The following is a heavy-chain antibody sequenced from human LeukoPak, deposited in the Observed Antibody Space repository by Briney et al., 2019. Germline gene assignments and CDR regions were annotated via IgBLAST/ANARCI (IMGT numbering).Heavy chain of an antibody. J-gene: IGHJ4*02. CDR3: ATSRLGSSWTT. CDR1: GFTFSSYA. CDR2: ISGSGGST. V-gene: IGHV3-23*01. D-gene: IGHD6-13*01. Sequence: GGSLRLSCAASGFTFSSYAMSWVHQAPGKGLEWVSAISGSGGSTYYADSVKGRFTISRDNSKNTLHLQMNSLRAEDTAVYYCATSRLGSSWTTWGQGTLVTVSS.